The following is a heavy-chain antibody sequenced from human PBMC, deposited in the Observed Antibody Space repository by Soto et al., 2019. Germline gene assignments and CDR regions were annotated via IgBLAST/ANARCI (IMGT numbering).Heavy chain of an antibody. CDR3: ARRARPDFYYMDV. J-gene: IGHJ6*03. Sequence: EVQLAESGGGLAQPGGSLRLSCAASGFTLSGYAMDWVRQAPGKGLEYVSGISSNGVGTYYANSVQGRFTISRDNSKNTVYLQMGSLRAEDMAVYYCARRARPDFYYMDVWGKGTTVTVCS. CDR1: GFTLSGYA. D-gene: IGHD6-6*01. V-gene: IGHV3-64*01. CDR2: ISSNGVGT.